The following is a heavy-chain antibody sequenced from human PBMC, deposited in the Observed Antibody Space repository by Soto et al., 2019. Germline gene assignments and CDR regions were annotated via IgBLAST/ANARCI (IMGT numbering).Heavy chain of an antibody. J-gene: IGHJ4*02. CDR1: GGYITNYY. D-gene: IGHD4-17*01. V-gene: IGHV4-59*01. CDR3: ARXSGYGDPFDY. Sequence: QVQLQESGPGLVKPSETLSLTCTVSGGYITNYYWSWIRQPPGKGLEWIGYIFYSGNTNYNPSLRSRVTISVDTSKNQFSLRLSSVTAADTAVYYCARXSGYGDPFDYWGQGTLVTVSS. CDR2: IFYSGNT.